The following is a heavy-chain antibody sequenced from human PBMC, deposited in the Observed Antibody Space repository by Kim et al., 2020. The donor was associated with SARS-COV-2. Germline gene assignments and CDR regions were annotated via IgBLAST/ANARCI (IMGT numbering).Heavy chain of an antibody. Sequence: ASVKVSCKVSGYTLTELSMHWVRQAPGKGLEWMGGFDPEDGETIYAQKFQGRVTMTEDTSTDTAYMELSSLRSEDTAVYYCATGDKWEFLYYFDYWGQGTLVTVSS. V-gene: IGHV1-24*01. J-gene: IGHJ4*02. CDR1: GYTLTELS. CDR3: ATGDKWEFLYYFDY. CDR2: FDPEDGET. D-gene: IGHD1-26*01.